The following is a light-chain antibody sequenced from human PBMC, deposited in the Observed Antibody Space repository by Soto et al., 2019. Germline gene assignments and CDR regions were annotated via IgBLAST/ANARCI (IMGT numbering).Light chain of an antibody. Sequence: EIVMTQSPAILSVSPGERATLSCRASQSIGSNLAWYQQKPGQAPRLLIYGASTRATGIPARFSGSGSGTEFTLTISSLQSEDFAVYYCQQYNNWPPTFGGGTKVEIK. CDR2: GAS. CDR3: QQYNNWPPT. CDR1: QSIGSN. V-gene: IGKV3-15*01. J-gene: IGKJ4*01.